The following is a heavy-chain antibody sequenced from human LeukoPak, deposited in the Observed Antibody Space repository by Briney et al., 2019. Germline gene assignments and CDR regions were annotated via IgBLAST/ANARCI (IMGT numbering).Heavy chain of an antibody. V-gene: IGHV4-34*01. CDR2: VGHSGST. CDR3: ANGWYLGGWFDP. J-gene: IGHJ5*02. CDR1: GGSFSAFF. Sequence: SETLSLTCAVSGGSFSAFFWRWIRQPPGKGLEWIGDVGHSGSTNYNPSLKSRVTISVDTSKNQFSLKLSSVTAADTAVYYCANGWYLGGWFDPWGQGTLVTVSS. D-gene: IGHD6-19*01.